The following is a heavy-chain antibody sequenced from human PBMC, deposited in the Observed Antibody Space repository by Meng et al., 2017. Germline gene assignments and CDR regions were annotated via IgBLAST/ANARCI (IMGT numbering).Heavy chain of an antibody. D-gene: IGHD1-1*01. CDR2: IYYSGST. V-gene: IGHV4-59*12. CDR3: ASFSVGERQFDY. J-gene: IGHJ4*02. CDR1: GGSISSYY. Sequence: GSLRLSCTVSGGSISSYYWSWIRQPPGKGLEWIGYIYYSGSTNYNPSLKSRVTISVDTSKNQFSLKLSPVTAADTAVYYCASFSVGERQFDYWGQGTLVTVSS.